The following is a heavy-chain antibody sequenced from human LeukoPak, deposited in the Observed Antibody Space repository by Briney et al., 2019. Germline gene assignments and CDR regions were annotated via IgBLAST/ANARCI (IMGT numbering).Heavy chain of an antibody. J-gene: IGHJ6*03. Sequence: PGGSLSLSCAASGFTFNNFWRTWIRQAPGKGLEWVANIKQDGSEKDYVDSVKDRFTPSRNNAKNSLFLQMNSLRAEDTAVYYCARNGNSYYYYMDVWGKGSTVTVSS. CDR1: GFTFNNFW. V-gene: IGHV3-7*01. CDR3: ARNGNSYYYYMDV. D-gene: IGHD2-8*01. CDR2: IKQDGSEK.